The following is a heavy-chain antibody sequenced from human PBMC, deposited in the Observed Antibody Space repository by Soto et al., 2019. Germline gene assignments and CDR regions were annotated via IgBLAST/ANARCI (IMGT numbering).Heavy chain of an antibody. J-gene: IGHJ6*03. CDR3: GRDGVVRGVIYYYDMDV. Sequence: QVQLQESGPGLVKPSGTLSLTCAVSSGSISSSNWWSWVRQPPGKGLEWMGEIYHSGSTTYNPSLMGLVSIAVDKSKNQFSLKLSSVSTADTAVYYWGRDGVVRGVIYYYDMDVWGKGTTVTVSS. D-gene: IGHD3-10*01. CDR1: SGSISSSNW. V-gene: IGHV4-4*02. CDR2: IYHSGST.